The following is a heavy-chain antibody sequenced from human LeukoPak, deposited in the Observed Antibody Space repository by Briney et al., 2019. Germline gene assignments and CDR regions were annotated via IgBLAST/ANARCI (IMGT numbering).Heavy chain of an antibody. Sequence: GGSLRLSCAASGFTSSSYSMNWVRQAPGKGLEWVSYISSSSSIIYYADSVKGRFTISRDNAKNSLYLQMNSLRAEDTALYHCARGLRFGDRRGWFDPWGQGTLVTVSS. CDR1: GFTSSSYS. J-gene: IGHJ5*02. CDR2: ISSSSSII. V-gene: IGHV3-48*01. D-gene: IGHD3-10*01. CDR3: ARGLRFGDRRGWFDP.